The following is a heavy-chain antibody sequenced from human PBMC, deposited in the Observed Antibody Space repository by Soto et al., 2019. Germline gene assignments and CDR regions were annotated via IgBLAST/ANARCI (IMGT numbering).Heavy chain of an antibody. CDR2: IIPIFGTA. D-gene: IGHD1-20*01. J-gene: IGHJ4*02. CDR3: ARVYGGVTGFFSY. V-gene: IGHV1-69*01. CDR1: GGTFSSYA. Sequence: QVQLVQSGAEVKKPGSSVNVSCKASGGTFSSYAISWVRQAPGQGLEWVGGIIPIFGTANYAQKFQGRVTITEDESTSTADMELSSLRSEDTAVYYCARVYGGVTGFFSYWGQGTLVTVSS.